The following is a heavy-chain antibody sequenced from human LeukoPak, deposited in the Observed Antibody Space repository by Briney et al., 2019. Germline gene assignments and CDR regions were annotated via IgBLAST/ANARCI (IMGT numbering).Heavy chain of an antibody. J-gene: IGHJ5*02. CDR3: ARGATDVTRWFDP. CDR2: ISRASESI. D-gene: IGHD1-1*01. CDR1: GFTFNTYS. Sequence: GGSLRLSCAASGFTFNTYSMSWVRQAPGKGLEWVSIISRASESIFYADSVKGRFTISRDNAKNSLYLQMNGLRAEDMAVYYCARGATDVTRWFDPWGQGTRVTVSS. V-gene: IGHV3-21*01.